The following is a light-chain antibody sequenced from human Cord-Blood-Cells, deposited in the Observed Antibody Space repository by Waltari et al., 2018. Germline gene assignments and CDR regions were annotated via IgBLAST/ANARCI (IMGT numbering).Light chain of an antibody. CDR2: AAS. Sequence: IQMTQSPSSLSAPVGDRVPITCRASQSISSYLNWYQQKPGKAPKLLIYAASSLQSGVPSRFSGSGSGTDFTLTISSLQPEDFATYYCQQSYSTPFTFGPGTKVDIK. V-gene: IGKV1-39*01. CDR3: QQSYSTPFT. J-gene: IGKJ3*01. CDR1: QSISSY.